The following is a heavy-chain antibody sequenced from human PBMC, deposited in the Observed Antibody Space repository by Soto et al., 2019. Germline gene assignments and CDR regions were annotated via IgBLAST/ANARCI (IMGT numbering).Heavy chain of an antibody. V-gene: IGHV3-33*01. D-gene: IGHD3-22*01. CDR1: GFTFSSYG. Sequence: ESGGGVVQPGRSLRLSCAASGFTFSSYGMHWVRQAPGKGLEWVAVIWYDGSNKYYADSVKGRFTISRDNSKNTLYLQMNSLRAEDTAVYYCARDSVVVITTAGYGMDVWGQGTTVTVSS. CDR3: ARDSVVVITTAGYGMDV. CDR2: IWYDGSNK. J-gene: IGHJ6*02.